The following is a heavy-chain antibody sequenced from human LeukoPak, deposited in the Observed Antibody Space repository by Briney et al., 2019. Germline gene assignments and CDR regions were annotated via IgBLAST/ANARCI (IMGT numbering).Heavy chain of an antibody. D-gene: IGHD2-21*01. CDR2: MSAGGRST. V-gene: IGHV3-23*01. CDR3: AKDYSVVIRTPFDY. J-gene: IGHJ4*02. CDR1: GFTFSSYA. Sequence: GGYLRLSCAASGFTFSSYAMSWVRQAPGKGLEWVSTMSAGGRSTYYADSVKGRFSISRDNSKNTLYLQMNNLRAEDTAVYYCAKDYSVVIRTPFDYWGQGTLVTVSS.